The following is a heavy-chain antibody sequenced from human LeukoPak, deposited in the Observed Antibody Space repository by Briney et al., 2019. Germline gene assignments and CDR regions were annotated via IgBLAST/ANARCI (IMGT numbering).Heavy chain of an antibody. CDR1: GFTFSSYS. V-gene: IGHV3-48*02. Sequence: GGSLRLSCAASGFTFSSYSMNWVRQAPGKGLEWVSYISSSSSSILYADSVRGRFTISRDNAKNSLYLQMNSLRDEDTAVYYCAREARTATAAPDYWGQGTLVTVSS. J-gene: IGHJ4*02. CDR3: AREARTATAAPDY. CDR2: ISSSSSSI. D-gene: IGHD6-13*01.